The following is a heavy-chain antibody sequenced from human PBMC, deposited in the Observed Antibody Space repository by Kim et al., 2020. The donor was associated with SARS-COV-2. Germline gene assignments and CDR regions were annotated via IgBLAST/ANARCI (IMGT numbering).Heavy chain of an antibody. J-gene: IGHJ2*01. CDR2: VSWNTLTM. CDR3: VKVDSALWGYFDL. Sequence: GGSLRLSCAASGFAFDAYGMHWVRQVPGKGLEWVSGVSWNTLTMDYADSVKGRFTISRDNAKNSLYLQMNSLRSEDTAFYYCVKVDSALWGYFDLWGRGTLVTVSS. D-gene: IGHD3-16*01. V-gene: IGHV3-9*01. CDR1: GFAFDAYG.